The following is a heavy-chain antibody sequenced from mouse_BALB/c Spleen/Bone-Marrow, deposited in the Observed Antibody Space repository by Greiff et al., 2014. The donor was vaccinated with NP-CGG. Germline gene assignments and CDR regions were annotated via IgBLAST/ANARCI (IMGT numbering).Heavy chain of an antibody. J-gene: IGHJ3*01. CDR2: IDPANGNT. CDR1: GFNIKDSY. D-gene: IGHD2-14*01. Sequence: EVKLVESGAELVKPAASVRLSCTASGFNIKDSYMHWVEQRPEQGLEWIGRIDPANGNTKYGPKFQGKATIALDTSSNTAYLQLSSLTSGDTAVYFCARRGDRYEAWFPYWGQGTLVTVSA. V-gene: IGHV14-3*02. CDR3: ARRGDRYEAWFPY.